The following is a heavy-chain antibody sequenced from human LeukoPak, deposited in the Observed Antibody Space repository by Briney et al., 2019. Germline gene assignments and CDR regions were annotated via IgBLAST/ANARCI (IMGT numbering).Heavy chain of an antibody. D-gene: IGHD6-19*01. CDR3: AKSFWISGWYVGFDS. J-gene: IGHJ4*02. V-gene: IGHV4-61*02. CDR2: ISTRGST. Sequence: SETLSLTCSVSGGSITTGGYSWTWIRQSAEQGLEWIGRISTRGSTTYNPSLESRVSISLDTSKNQLSLKLNSVTAADTAVYYCAKSFWISGWYVGFDSWGQGTLVTVSS. CDR1: GGSITTGGYS.